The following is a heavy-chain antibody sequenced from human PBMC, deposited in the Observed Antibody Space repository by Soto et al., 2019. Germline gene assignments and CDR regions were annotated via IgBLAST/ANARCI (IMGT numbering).Heavy chain of an antibody. CDR1: GGSINRAKW. D-gene: IGHD3-3*02. CDR3: ARLGAFYQSHDP. CDR2: IYHSGST. V-gene: IGHV4-4*02. Sequence: SGTLSLTCTVSGGSINRAKWWSWVRQPPGKGLEWIGEIYHSGSTNYNPSLKNRVTISADKSQNQFSLTLTSVTAADTAVYYCARLGAFYQSHDPWGPGTLVTVSS. J-gene: IGHJ5*02.